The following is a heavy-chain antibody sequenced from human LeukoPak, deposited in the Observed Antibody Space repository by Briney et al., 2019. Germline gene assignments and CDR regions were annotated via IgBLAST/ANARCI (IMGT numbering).Heavy chain of an antibody. CDR2: ISSSGYTI. V-gene: IGHV3-48*03. D-gene: IGHD1-14*01. CDR1: GFTFSTYE. CDR3: ARGTADHDYYYYYMDV. J-gene: IGHJ6*03. Sequence: PGGSLRLSCAASGFTFSTYEMNWVRQAPGKGLEWVSYISSSGYTIYYADSVKGRFTISRDNAKSSLFLQMNSLGAEDTAVYYCARGTADHDYYYYYMDVWGKGTTVTVSS.